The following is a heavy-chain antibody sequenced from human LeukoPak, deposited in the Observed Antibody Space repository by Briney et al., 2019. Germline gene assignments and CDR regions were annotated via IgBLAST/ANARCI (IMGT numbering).Heavy chain of an antibody. J-gene: IGHJ4*02. CDR2: ITESGGRT. CDR3: ARDLGGGYGYFDH. D-gene: IGHD5-18*01. Sequence: GGSLRLSCATSGFTFSTSAMSWVRQAPGKGLEWVSAITESGGRTYYADSVQGRFTISRDISKSTLYLQMNSLRAEDTAVFYCARDLGGGYGYFDHWGQGALVTVSS. CDR1: GFTFSTSA. V-gene: IGHV3-23*01.